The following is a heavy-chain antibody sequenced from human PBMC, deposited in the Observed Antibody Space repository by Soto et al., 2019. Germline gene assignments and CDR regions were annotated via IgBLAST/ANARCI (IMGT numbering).Heavy chain of an antibody. CDR1: GYSFIDYF. D-gene: IGHD3-16*01. Sequence: QVQLVQSGAEVKKPGASMKVSCKASGYSFIDYFMHWVRQAPGQGLQWVGSIHPNSGITKFSPEILGRVTMTRETPLTTACVELDGLPSDDTGMYFCASAMRRVMRVEAPDYWGEVTLLSVSS. J-gene: IGHJ4*02. V-gene: IGHV1-2*02. CDR2: IHPNSGIT. CDR3: ASAMRRVMRVEAPDY.